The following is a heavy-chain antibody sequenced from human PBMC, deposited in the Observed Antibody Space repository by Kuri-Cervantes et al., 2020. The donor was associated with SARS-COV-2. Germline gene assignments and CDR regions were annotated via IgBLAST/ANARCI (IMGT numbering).Heavy chain of an antibody. CDR3: AREEWLHIHDAFDI. V-gene: IGHV3-23*03. D-gene: IGHD5-24*01. CDR2: IYSGGSST. Sequence: GGSLRLSCAASGFTFSSYAMSWVRQAPGKGLEWVSVIYSGGSSTYYADSVKGRFTISRDNSKNTLYLQMNSLRAEDTAVYYCAREEWLHIHDAFDIWSQGTMVTVSS. CDR1: GFTFSSYA. J-gene: IGHJ3*02.